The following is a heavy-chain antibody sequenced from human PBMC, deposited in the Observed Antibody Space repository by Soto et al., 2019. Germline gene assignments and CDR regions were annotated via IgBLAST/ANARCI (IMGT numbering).Heavy chain of an antibody. J-gene: IGHJ5*02. CDR1: GYSFPSYW. Sequence: VESLKISCNASGYSFPSYWIGWVRQMPGRGLEWMGIIYPSDSDTRYSPSFQGQVTISVDKSISTAYLQWSSLKASDTAMYYCARGGVRNWFDPWGQGTLVTVSS. CDR3: ARGGVRNWFDP. D-gene: IGHD3-10*01. CDR2: IYPSDSDT. V-gene: IGHV5-51*01.